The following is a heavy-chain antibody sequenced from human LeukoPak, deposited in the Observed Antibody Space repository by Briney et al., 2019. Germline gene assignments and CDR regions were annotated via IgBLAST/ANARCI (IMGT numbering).Heavy chain of an antibody. D-gene: IGHD4-17*01. Sequence: SETLSLTCAVYGGSFSGYYWSWIRQPPGKGLEWIGEINHSGSTNYNPSLKSRVTISVDTSKNQFSLKLSSVTAADPAVYYCARGGVTTVPFDYWGQGTLVTVSS. V-gene: IGHV4-34*01. CDR3: ARGGVTTVPFDY. CDR2: INHSGST. CDR1: GGSFSGYY. J-gene: IGHJ4*02.